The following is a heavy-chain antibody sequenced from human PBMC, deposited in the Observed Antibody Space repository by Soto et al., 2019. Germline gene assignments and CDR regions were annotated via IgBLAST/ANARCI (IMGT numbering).Heavy chain of an antibody. CDR1: GFTFSSYA. CDR2: ISYDGSNK. Sequence: QVQLVESGGGVVQPGRSLRLSCAASGFTFSSYAMHWVRQAPGKGLEWVAVISYDGSNKYYADSVKGRFTISRDNSKNTLYLQMNSLRAEDTAVYYCARAPGDSGYPYYFDYWGQGTLVTVSS. V-gene: IGHV3-30-3*01. CDR3: ARAPGDSGYPYYFDY. J-gene: IGHJ4*02. D-gene: IGHD3-22*01.